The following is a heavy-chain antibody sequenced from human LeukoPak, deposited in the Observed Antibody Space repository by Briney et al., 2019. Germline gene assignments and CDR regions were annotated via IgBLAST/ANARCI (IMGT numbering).Heavy chain of an antibody. CDR1: GDTFTYTY. CDR2: IYHEGSDP. CDR3: ARFLHGNSLDY. J-gene: IGHJ4*02. V-gene: IGHV5-51*01. D-gene: IGHD1-7*01. Sequence: GESLKISWKGSGDTFTYTYIAWVRPVGGEGVELGGIIYHEGSDPRYSPSCEGQVTISIDHSIRTAYLQWTSLKASDTAMYYCARFLHGNSLDYWGQGALVTVSS.